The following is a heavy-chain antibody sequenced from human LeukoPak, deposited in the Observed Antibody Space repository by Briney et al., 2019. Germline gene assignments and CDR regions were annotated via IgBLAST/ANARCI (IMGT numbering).Heavy chain of an antibody. D-gene: IGHD1-14*01. CDR1: GYTFTNYD. J-gene: IGHJ6*03. Sequence: ASVTVSCKASGYTFTNYDINWVRQATGQGVEWMGWMNPNSGNTGYAQKFQGRVTMTRNTSISTAYMELSSLRSEDTAVYYCARGRGKTFAYYYMDVWGKGTTVTVSS. CDR3: ARGRGKTFAYYYMDV. CDR2: MNPNSGNT. V-gene: IGHV1-8*01.